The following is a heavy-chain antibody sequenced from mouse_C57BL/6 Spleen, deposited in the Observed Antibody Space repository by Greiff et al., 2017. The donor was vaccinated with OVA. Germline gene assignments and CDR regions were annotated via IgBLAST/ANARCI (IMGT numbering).Heavy chain of an antibody. CDR1: GFTFSSYA. J-gene: IGHJ3*01. D-gene: IGHD2-4*01. V-gene: IGHV5-9-1*02. CDR2: ISSGGDYI. CDR3: TRDDGYDYDAY. Sequence: EVQLQESGEGLVKPGGSLKLSCAASGFTFSSYAMSWVRQTPEKRLEWVAYISSGGDYIYYADTVKGRFTISRDNARNTLYLQMSSLKSEDTAMYYCTRDDGYDYDAYWGQGTLVTVSA.